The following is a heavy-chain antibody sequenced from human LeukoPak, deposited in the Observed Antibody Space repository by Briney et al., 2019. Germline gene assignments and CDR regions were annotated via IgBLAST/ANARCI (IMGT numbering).Heavy chain of an antibody. V-gene: IGHV1-46*01. CDR3: ARDPDGDYGFDY. Sequence: ASVNVSCTASGYTFTSYYMHAGRQAPGQRLERVGMINPSGGSTSYAQKFQGRVTMTRDTSTSTVYMELSSLRSEDTAVYYCARDPDGDYGFDYWGQGTLVTVSS. D-gene: IGHD4-17*01. CDR2: INPSGGST. CDR1: GYTFTSYY. J-gene: IGHJ4*02.